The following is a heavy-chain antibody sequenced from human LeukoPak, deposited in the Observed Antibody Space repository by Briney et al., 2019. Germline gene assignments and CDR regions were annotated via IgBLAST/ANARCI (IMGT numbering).Heavy chain of an antibody. D-gene: IGHD3-9*01. V-gene: IGHV4-39*01. CDR1: GGSISSGTFF. Sequence: SETLSLTCTVSGGSISSGTFFWGWVRQPPGKGLEWIGSIFYSGTTYYNPSLKSRVAVSIDPSKNQFSLNLNSVTAADTAVYYCARHDYALLTGYTINWFDPWGQGTLVTVSS. CDR2: IFYSGTT. CDR3: ARHDYALLTGYTINWFDP. J-gene: IGHJ5*02.